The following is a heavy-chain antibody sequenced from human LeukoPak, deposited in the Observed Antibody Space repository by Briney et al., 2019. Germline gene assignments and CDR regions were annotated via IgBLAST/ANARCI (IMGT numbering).Heavy chain of an antibody. CDR1: GFIFSSSA. J-gene: IGHJ4*02. Sequence: SVKISCRASGFIFSSSAMQWVRQARGQRPEWIGWIVVGSGNTNYAQKFQERVTIIRNMSTSTAYMELSSLRSEDTAVYYCAAGDFDADTPGGYWGQGTLVTVSS. V-gene: IGHV1-58*02. CDR3: AAGDFDADTPGGY. CDR2: IVVGSGNT. D-gene: IGHD3-9*01.